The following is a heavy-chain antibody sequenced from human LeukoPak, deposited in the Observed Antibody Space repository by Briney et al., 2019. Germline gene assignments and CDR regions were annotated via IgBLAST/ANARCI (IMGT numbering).Heavy chain of an antibody. D-gene: IGHD3-9*01. CDR3: VRGILSDDTLTGP. CDR1: GYTFSGYG. CDR2: ISTYNGDT. V-gene: IGHV1-18*01. J-gene: IGHJ5*02. Sequence: GASVKVSCKTSGYTFSGYGINWVRQAPGQGLEWMGWISTYNGDTKYAQKLQGRVTMTTDTSTNTTYMELRSLKSDDTAVYYCVRGILSDDTLTGPWGQGTLVTVSS.